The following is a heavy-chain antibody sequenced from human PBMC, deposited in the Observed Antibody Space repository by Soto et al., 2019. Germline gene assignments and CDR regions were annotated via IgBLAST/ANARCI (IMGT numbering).Heavy chain of an antibody. V-gene: IGHV1-2*02. CDR1: GYTFSDYY. CDR3: AREMGVIGAPGYTWFDP. Sequence: VQLVQSGAEVRKPGASVKVSCKASGYTFSDYYVHWVREAPGQGLEWMGWINPSSGGTIYTQRFQGRVTMSRNTSIKTVYMELSRLTSDDTAVYYCAREMGVIGAPGYTWFDPWGQGALVTVSS. J-gene: IGHJ5*02. CDR2: INPSSGGT. D-gene: IGHD1-26*01.